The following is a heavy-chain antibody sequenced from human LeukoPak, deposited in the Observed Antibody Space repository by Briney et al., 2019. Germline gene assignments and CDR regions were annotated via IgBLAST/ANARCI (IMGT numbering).Heavy chain of an antibody. J-gene: IGHJ3*02. D-gene: IGHD2-21*02. CDR1: GFTFSSYA. CDR3: ARDACGDCYSHAFDI. V-gene: IGHV3-23*01. Sequence: QAGGSLRLSCAASGFTFSSYAMSWVRQAPGKGLEWVSAISGSGGSTYYADSVKGRFTISRDNSKNTLYLQMNSLGAEDTAVYYCARDACGDCYSHAFDIWGQGTMVTVSS. CDR2: ISGSGGST.